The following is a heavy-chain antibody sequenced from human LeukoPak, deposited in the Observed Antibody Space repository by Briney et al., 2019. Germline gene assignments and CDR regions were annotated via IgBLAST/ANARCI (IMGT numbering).Heavy chain of an antibody. Sequence: GGSLRLSCAASGFTFSAYSVNWIRQAPGKGLEWVSSISSSSSEVYYADSVRGRFTISRDAAENSLYLQVNNLRAEDTAVYYCARGGGANNWDYYFDYWGRGTMVTVSS. CDR1: GFTFSAYS. V-gene: IGHV3-21*06. J-gene: IGHJ4*02. CDR2: ISSSSSEV. CDR3: ARGGGANNWDYYFDY. D-gene: IGHD1-1*01.